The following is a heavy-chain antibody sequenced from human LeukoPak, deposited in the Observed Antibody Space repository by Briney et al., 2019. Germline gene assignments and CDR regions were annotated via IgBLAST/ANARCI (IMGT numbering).Heavy chain of an antibody. V-gene: IGHV1-3*01. CDR2: VDAGSDNR. CDR1: GYRFTSYS. J-gene: IGHJ6*02. D-gene: IGHD6-6*01. CDR3: SRKYSSSSPYYYYGMDV. Sequence: ASVKVFCKASGYRFTSYSIHWVRQAPGQRLEWMGSVDAGSDNRKYSQKFQGRVTITSDTSASTAYMELSSLRSEDTAVYYCSRKYSSSSPYYYYGMDVWGQGTTVTVSS.